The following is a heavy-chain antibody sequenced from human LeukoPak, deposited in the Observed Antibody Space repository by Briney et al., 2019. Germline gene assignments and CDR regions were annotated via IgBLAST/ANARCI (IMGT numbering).Heavy chain of an antibody. Sequence: SETLSLTCTVSGGSISSYYWSWIRQPPGKGLEWIGYIYYSGSTNYNPSLKSRVTISVDTSKNQFSLKLSSVTAADTAVYYCARSYGSGIQYYYYYGTDVWGQGTTVTVSS. V-gene: IGHV4-59*01. J-gene: IGHJ6*02. D-gene: IGHD3-10*01. CDR3: ARSYGSGIQYYYYYGTDV. CDR2: IYYSGST. CDR1: GGSISSYY.